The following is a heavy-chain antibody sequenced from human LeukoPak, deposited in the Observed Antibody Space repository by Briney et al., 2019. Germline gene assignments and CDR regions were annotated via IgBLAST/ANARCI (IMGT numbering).Heavy chain of an antibody. J-gene: IGHJ5*02. CDR1: GGSISSSSYY. V-gene: IGHV4-39*07. Sequence: PSETLSLTCTVSGGSISSSSYYWGWIRQPPGKGLEWIGSIYYSGSTYYNPSLKSRVTISVDTSKNQFSLKLSSVTAADTAVYYCARDVVPAAMYEYNWSDPWGQGTLVTVSS. D-gene: IGHD2-2*01. CDR2: IYYSGST. CDR3: ARDVVPAAMYEYNWSDP.